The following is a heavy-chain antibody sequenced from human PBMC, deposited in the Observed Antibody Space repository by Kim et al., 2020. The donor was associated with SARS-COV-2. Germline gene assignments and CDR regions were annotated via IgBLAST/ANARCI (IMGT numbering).Heavy chain of an antibody. J-gene: IGHJ4*02. Sequence: GGSLRLSCAASGFTFSNYAMSWVRQAPKKGLEWVSTISGNADRTYYADSVKGRFTLSRDSSKNTLYLQMGSLRAEDTAVYYCAKVLLWSGDYFDYWGQGTLVTVSS. CDR3: AKVLLWSGDYFDY. D-gene: IGHD3-10*01. CDR2: ISGNADRT. V-gene: IGHV3-23*01. CDR1: GFTFSNYA.